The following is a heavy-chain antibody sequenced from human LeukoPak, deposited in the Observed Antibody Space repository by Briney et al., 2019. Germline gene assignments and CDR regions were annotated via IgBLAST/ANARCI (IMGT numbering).Heavy chain of an antibody. CDR1: GASISSRDYY. Sequence: ASEILSLTCAVSGASISSRDYYWSWIRQPPGKGLEWIGYIFYSGTTYYNPSLKSRLTISIDTSKNQFSLKLSSVTAADTAVYHCVSALRRDFVGATFDYWGQGTLVTVSS. CDR2: IFYSGTT. V-gene: IGHV4-30-4*08. D-gene: IGHD1-26*01. CDR3: VSALRRDFVGATFDY. J-gene: IGHJ4*02.